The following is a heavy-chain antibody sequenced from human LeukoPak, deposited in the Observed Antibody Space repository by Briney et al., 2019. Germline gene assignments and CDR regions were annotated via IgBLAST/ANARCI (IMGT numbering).Heavy chain of an antibody. V-gene: IGHV5-51*01. CDR2: IYPGDSDT. D-gene: IGHD3-9*01. CDR3: ARGEYDILTEDNWFDP. CDR1: GYRFTNYW. J-gene: IGHJ5*02. Sequence: GESLKISCKGSGYRFTNYWIGWVRQMPGKGLEWMGIIYPGDSDTRYSPSFQGQVTISADTSISTAYLQWRTLKASDTAIYYCARGEYDILTEDNWFDPWGQGTLVTVSS.